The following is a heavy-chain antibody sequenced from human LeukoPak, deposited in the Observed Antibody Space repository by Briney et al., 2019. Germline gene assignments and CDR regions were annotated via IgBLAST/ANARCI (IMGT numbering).Heavy chain of an antibody. D-gene: IGHD4-23*01. CDR1: GGSISTNGDY. V-gene: IGHV4-39*01. CDR3: ASHSLRLRWPTDLGY. Sequence: PSETLSLTCTVSGGSISTNGDYWGWIRQPPGKGLEWIGSISYIGSTHYNPSLKSRVIISVDTSRNKFSLTLSSVTAADTAVYYCASHSLRLRWPTDLGYWGQGTLVTVSS. CDR2: ISYIGST. J-gene: IGHJ4*02.